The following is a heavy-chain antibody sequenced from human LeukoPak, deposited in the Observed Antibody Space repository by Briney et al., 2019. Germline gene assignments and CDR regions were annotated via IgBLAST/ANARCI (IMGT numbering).Heavy chain of an antibody. V-gene: IGHV3-30*18. J-gene: IGHJ4*02. CDR2: ISYDGSNK. CDR1: GFTFSSYG. D-gene: IGHD5-12*01. Sequence: PGGSPRLSCAASGFTFSSYGMHWVRQAPGKGLEWVAVISYDGSNKYYADSVKGRFTISRDNSKNTLYLQMNSLRAEDTAVYYCAKDSREVATIRGGIDYWGQGTLVTVSS. CDR3: AKDSREVATIRGGIDY.